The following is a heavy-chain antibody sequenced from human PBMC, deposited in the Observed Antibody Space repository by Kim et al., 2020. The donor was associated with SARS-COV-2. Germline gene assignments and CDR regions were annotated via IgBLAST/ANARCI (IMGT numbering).Heavy chain of an antibody. D-gene: IGHD4-4*01. V-gene: IGHV1-3*01. CDR2: INAGNGNT. J-gene: IGHJ4*02. CDR1: GYTFTSYA. Sequence: ASVKVSCKASGYTFTSYAILWVRQAPGQGLEWMGWINAGNGNTKYSQKFQGRVTITRDTSATTAYMELSSLRSEDTAVYYCAKGVATAIDHSGQGTLVTV. CDR3: AKGVATAIDH.